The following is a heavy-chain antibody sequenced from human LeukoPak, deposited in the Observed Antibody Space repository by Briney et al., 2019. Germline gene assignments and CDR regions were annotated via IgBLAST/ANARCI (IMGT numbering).Heavy chain of an antibody. D-gene: IGHD3-10*01. CDR2: ISAYNGNT. CDR1: GYTFTSYG. J-gene: IGHJ4*02. V-gene: IGHV1-18*01. Sequence: ASVKVSCKASGYTFTSYGISWVRQASGQGLEWMGWISAYNGNTNYAQKLQGRVTMTTDTSTSTAYMELRSLRSDDTAVYYCARDHWSDMVRGVTASDYWGQGTLVTVSS. CDR3: ARDHWSDMVRGVTASDY.